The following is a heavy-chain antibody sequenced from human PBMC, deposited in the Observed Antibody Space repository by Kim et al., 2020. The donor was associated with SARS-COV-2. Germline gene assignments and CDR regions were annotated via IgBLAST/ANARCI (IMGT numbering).Heavy chain of an antibody. CDR3: APGLLGKIDY. V-gene: IGHV3-23*01. J-gene: IGHJ4*02. CDR2: ST. Sequence: STYDADSVKGRFTISRDNSKNTLYLQMNSLRAEDTAVYYCAPGLLGKIDYWGQGTLVTVSS. D-gene: IGHD3-10*01.